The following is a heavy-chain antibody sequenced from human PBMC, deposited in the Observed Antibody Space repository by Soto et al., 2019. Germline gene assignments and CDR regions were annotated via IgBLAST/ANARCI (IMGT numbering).Heavy chain of an antibody. J-gene: IGHJ5*02. CDR3: ARAAPPDFFSSRFSATQKTLGGFNP. D-gene: IGHD2-21*02. CDR1: GYTFTGYY. V-gene: IGHV1-2*02. Sequence: XSVKVSWQASGYTFTGYYMHWVRQAPGQGLEWMGWNNPNSGGTNYAQKFQGRGTMTRDTSISTAQREPRRLRSEDTAVYYCARAAPPDFFSSRFSATQKTLGGFNPWGQGPLATASP. CDR2: NNPNSGGT.